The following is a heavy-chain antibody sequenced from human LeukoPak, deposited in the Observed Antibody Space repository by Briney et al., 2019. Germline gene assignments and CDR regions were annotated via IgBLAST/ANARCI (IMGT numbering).Heavy chain of an antibody. CDR2: ISYDGSNK. CDR3: AKEYCSNSVCHSLDY. CDR1: GFTFSSHW. V-gene: IGHV3-30*18. Sequence: QTGGSLRLSCAASGFTFSSHWMHWVRQAPGKGLEWVAVISYDGSNKYYADSVKGRFTFSRDNSKNTLYLQMNSLRAEDTAVYYCAKEYCSNSVCHSLDYWGQGTLVTVSS. D-gene: IGHD2-8*01. J-gene: IGHJ4*02.